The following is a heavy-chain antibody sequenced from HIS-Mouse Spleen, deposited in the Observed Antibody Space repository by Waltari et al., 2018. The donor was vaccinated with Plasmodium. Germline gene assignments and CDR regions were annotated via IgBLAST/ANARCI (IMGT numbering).Heavy chain of an antibody. CDR1: GFTLSSYW. V-gene: IGHV3-7*01. D-gene: IGHD6-13*01. CDR3: ASSWYWYFDL. J-gene: IGHJ2*01. CDR2: IKQDGREK. Sequence: EVQLVASGGGLVQPGGSLRTSWAASGFTLSSYWMSWVRQAPGKGLEWVANIKQDGREKYYVDSVKGRFTISRDNAKNSLYLQMNSLRAEDTAVYYCASSWYWYFDLWGRGTLVTVSS.